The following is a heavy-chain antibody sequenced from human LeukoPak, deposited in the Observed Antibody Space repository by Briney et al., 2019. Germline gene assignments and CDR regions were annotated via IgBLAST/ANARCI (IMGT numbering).Heavy chain of an antibody. J-gene: IGHJ4*02. CDR3: ARGRGVISYFDY. D-gene: IGHD3-10*01. Sequence: GGSLRLSCAASGFTVSSNYMSWVRQAPGKGLEWVSVIYSGGSTYYADSVKGRVTISRDNSKNTLYLQMNSMRADDTAVYYCARGRGVISYFDYWGQGTLVTVSS. CDR1: GFTVSSNY. V-gene: IGHV3-53*01. CDR2: IYSGGST.